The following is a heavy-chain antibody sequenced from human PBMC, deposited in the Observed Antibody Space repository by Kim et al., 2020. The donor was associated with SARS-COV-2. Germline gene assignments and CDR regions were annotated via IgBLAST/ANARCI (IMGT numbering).Heavy chain of an antibody. D-gene: IGHD1-1*01. CDR2: DGET. V-gene: IGHV1-24*01. Sequence: DGETIYAQKFQGRVTMTEDTSTDTAYMELSSLRSEDTAVYYCATDPGLDDWGQGTLVTVSS. J-gene: IGHJ4*02. CDR3: ATDPGLDD.